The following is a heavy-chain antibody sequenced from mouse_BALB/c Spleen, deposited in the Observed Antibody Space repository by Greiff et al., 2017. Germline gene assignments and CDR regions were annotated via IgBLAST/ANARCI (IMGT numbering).Heavy chain of an antibody. CDR3: ASGYGSLYWYFDV. CDR1: GYAFSSSW. CDR2: IYPGDGDT. D-gene: IGHD1-1*01. V-gene: IGHV1-82*01. J-gene: IGHJ1*01. Sequence: QVQLQQSGPELVKPGASVKISCKASGYAFSSSWMNWVKQRPGQGLEWIGRIYPGDGDTNYNGKFKGKATLTADKSSSTAYMQLSSLTSVDSAVYFCASGYGSLYWYFDVWGAGTTVTVSS.